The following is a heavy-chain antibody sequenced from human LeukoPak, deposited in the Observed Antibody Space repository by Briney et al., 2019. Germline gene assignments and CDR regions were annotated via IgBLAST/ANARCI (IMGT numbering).Heavy chain of an antibody. CDR3: AALPEISGSRGWFDP. CDR1: GVSISSYY. CDR2: IYYNGST. Sequence: PSETLSLTCTVSGVSISSYYWNWIRHPPRKGLEGFGYIYYNGSTNYNPSLKRRVTISVDTSKHQFSLKLSSVTDAATAVYYCAALPEISGSRGWFDPWGQGTLVTVSS. V-gene: IGHV4-59*08. D-gene: IGHD3-10*01. J-gene: IGHJ5*02.